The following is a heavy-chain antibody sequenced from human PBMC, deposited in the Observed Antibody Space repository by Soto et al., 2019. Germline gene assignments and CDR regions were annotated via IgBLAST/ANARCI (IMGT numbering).Heavy chain of an antibody. J-gene: IGHJ4*02. D-gene: IGHD2-15*01. CDR2: ISAYNGNT. CDR1: GYTFTSYG. CDR3: ARSFGYCSGGSCSDFDY. V-gene: IGHV1-18*01. Sequence: ASVKVSCKASGYTFTSYGISWVRQAPGQGLEWMGWISAYNGNTNYAQRLQGRVTMTTDTSTSTAYMELRSLRSDDTAVYYCARSFGYCSGGSCSDFDYWGQGTLVTVS.